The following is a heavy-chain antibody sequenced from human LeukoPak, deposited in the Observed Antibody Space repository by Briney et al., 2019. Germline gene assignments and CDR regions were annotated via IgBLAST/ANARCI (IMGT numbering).Heavy chain of an antibody. CDR2: INHSGST. CDR3: ARGRPIAGAVLNLDY. J-gene: IGHJ4*02. CDR1: GVSFSGYY. V-gene: IGHV4-34*01. Sequence: SETLSLTCAVYGVSFSGYYWSWIRQPPGKGLEWIGEINHSGSTNYNPSLKSRVTISVDTSKNQFSLKLSSVTAADTAVYYCARGRPIAGAVLNLDYWGQGTLVTVSS. D-gene: IGHD6-13*01.